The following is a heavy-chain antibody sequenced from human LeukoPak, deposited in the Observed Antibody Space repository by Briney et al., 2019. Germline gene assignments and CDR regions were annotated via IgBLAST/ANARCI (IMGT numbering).Heavy chain of an antibody. CDR2: INPSGGST. Sequence: ASVKVSCKASGYTFTSYYMHWVRQAPGQGLEWMGIINPSGGSTSYAQKFQGRVTMTRDTSTSTVYMELSSLRSEDTAVYYCARTWVGESPIYYYGMDVWGQGTTVTVSS. V-gene: IGHV1-46*01. CDR1: GYTFTSYY. J-gene: IGHJ6*02. D-gene: IGHD3-10*01. CDR3: ARTWVGESPIYYYGMDV.